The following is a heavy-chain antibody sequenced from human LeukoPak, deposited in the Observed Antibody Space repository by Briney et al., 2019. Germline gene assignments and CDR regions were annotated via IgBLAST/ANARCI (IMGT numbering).Heavy chain of an antibody. CDR3: ARAGLFSRYAFDI. V-gene: IGHV1-69*01. Sequence: SVRVSCKASGGTFSSYAISWVRQAPGQGLEWMGGIIPIFGTANYAQKFQGRVTITADESTSTAYMELSRLRSDDTAVYYCARAGLFSRYAFDIWGQGTTVTVSS. CDR2: IIPIFGTA. D-gene: IGHD3-9*01. CDR1: GGTFSSYA. J-gene: IGHJ3*02.